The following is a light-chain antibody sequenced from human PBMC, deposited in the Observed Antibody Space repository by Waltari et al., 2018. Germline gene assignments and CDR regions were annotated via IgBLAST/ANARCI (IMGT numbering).Light chain of an antibody. CDR2: DDG. CDR3: QSYDSSLNIYV. CDR1: SSNIGTGHE. V-gene: IGLV1-40*01. J-gene: IGLJ1*01. Sequence: QSVLTQPPSVSGAPGQSVTISCAGGSSNIGTGHEVPWFQQVPGTAPKLLTHDDGSRPSGVPDRFSAIKSGSSASLAITGLRTEDEADYYCQSYDSSLNIYVFGSGTKVTVL.